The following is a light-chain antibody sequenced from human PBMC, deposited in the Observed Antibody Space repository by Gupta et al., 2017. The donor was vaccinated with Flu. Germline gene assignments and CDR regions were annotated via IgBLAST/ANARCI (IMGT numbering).Light chain of an antibody. CDR2: EVS. V-gene: IGLV2-14*01. Sequence: ITISCTGTSSDVGGYNFVSWYQQHPGKAPKLMIYEVSNRPSGVSNRFSGSKSGNTASLTISGLQAEDEADYYCSSYTSSSTLRVFDGGTKLTVL. J-gene: IGLJ3*02. CDR1: SSDVGGYNF. CDR3: SSYTSSSTLRV.